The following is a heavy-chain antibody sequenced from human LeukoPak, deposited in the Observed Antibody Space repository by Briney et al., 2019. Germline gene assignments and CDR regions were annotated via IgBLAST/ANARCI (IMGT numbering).Heavy chain of an antibody. V-gene: IGHV4-39*01. Sequence: SETLSLTCTVSGGSISSSSYYWGWIRQPPGKGLEWIGEINHSGSTNYNPSLKSRVTISVDTSKNQFSLKLSSVTAADTAVYYCARQQIYYYYMDVWGKGTTVTISS. CDR1: GGSISSSSYY. J-gene: IGHJ6*03. CDR2: INHSGST. CDR3: ARQQIYYYYMDV.